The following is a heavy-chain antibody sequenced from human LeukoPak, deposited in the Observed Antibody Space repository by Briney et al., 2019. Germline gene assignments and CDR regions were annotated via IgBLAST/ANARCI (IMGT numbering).Heavy chain of an antibody. Sequence: GGSLRLSCAASGFTFSYSWMYWVRQAPGKGLVWVSRIDTDGSRTDYADSVKGRFTISRDNAKNTLFLQMNSLRVEDTAVYYCVRAVMGTFAYWGQGTLVTVSS. J-gene: IGHJ4*02. CDR2: IDTDGSRT. D-gene: IGHD2-8*01. CDR3: VRAVMGTFAY. V-gene: IGHV3-74*01. CDR1: GFTFSYSW.